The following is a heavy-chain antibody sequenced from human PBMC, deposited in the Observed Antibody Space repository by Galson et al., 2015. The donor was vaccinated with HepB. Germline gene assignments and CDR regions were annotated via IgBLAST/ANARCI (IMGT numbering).Heavy chain of an antibody. CDR3: PRADYFDSRGYFRPPPGTYYFDS. V-gene: IGHV1-46*03. CDR1: GYSFSSYY. CDR2: INPSGAST. Sequence: SVKVSCKASGYSFSSYYIHWVRQAPGQGLEWMGLINPSGASTSHAQKFKGRVTMTRDTSTSTVHMELSSLRSEDTAVYFCPRADYFDSRGYFRPPPGTYYFDSWGQGSLATVSS. J-gene: IGHJ4*02. D-gene: IGHD3-22*01.